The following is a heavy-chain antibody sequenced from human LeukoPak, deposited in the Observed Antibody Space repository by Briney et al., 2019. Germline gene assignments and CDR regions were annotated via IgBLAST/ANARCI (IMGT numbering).Heavy chain of an antibody. D-gene: IGHD6-19*01. CDR2: ISGSGGST. V-gene: IGHV3-23*01. CDR3: AKDHLPGIVVADRDY. J-gene: IGHJ4*02. CDR1: GFTFSSYG. Sequence: GGSLRLSCAASGFTFSSYGMSWVRQAPGKGLEWVSAISGSGGSTYYADSVKGRFTISRDNSKNTLYLQMNSLRAEDTAVYYCAKDHLPGIVVADRDYWGQGTLVTVSS.